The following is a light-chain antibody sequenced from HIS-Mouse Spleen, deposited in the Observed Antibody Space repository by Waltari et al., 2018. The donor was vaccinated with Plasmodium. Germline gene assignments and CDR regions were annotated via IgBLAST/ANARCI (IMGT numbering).Light chain of an antibody. CDR1: SSDVCGYNY. V-gene: IGLV2-8*01. J-gene: IGLJ2*01. CDR2: EVS. Sequence: QSALTQPPSASGSPGQSVTISCTGTSSDVCGYNYVSWYQQHPGKAPKLMIYEVSKRPSGVPDRFSGSKSGTSASLAISGLQSEDEADYYCAAWDDSLNGVVFGGGTKLTVL. CDR3: AAWDDSLNGVV.